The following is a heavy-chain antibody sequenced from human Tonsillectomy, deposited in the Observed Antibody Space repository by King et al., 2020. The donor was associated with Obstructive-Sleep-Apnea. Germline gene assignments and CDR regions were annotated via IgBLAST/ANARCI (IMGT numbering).Heavy chain of an antibody. CDR1: GFTFSDYW. D-gene: IGHD1-26*01. Sequence: VQLVESGGDLVQPGGSLRLSCAASGFTFSDYWMSWVRQAPGKGLEWVGNMNQDGTERYYIDSVMGRFTMSRDNAKNLLFLQINSLRGDDTAVYYCARDKTVGATVLDYWGRGTLVTVSS. CDR3: ARDKTVGATVLDY. CDR2: MNQDGTER. J-gene: IGHJ4*02. V-gene: IGHV3-7*03.